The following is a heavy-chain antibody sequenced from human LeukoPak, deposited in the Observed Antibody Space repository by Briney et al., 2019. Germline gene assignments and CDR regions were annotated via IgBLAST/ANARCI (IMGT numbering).Heavy chain of an antibody. CDR2: ITHSGST. Sequence: PSETLSLTCAVYGGSFSDYHWTWIRQPPGKGLEWIGEITHSGSTNYNPVFKSRLTISVDTSKNQFSLKLSSVTAADTAVYYCARRVLRFLEPTSRFDPWGQGTLVTVSS. D-gene: IGHD3-3*01. J-gene: IGHJ5*02. V-gene: IGHV4-34*01. CDR3: ARRVLRFLEPTSRFDP. CDR1: GGSFSDYH.